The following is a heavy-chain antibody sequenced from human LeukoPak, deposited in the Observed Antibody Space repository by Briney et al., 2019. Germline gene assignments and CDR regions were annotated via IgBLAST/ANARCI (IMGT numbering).Heavy chain of an antibody. D-gene: IGHD3-22*01. Sequence: GGSLRLSCAASGFTFSSYAMSWVRQAPGKGLEWVSAISGSGGSTYYADSVKGRSTISRDNSKNTLYLQMNSLRAEDTAVYHCAKGDATMIVVVISDAFDIWGQGTMVTVSS. CDR2: ISGSGGST. CDR3: AKGDATMIVVVISDAFDI. CDR1: GFTFSSYA. V-gene: IGHV3-23*01. J-gene: IGHJ3*02.